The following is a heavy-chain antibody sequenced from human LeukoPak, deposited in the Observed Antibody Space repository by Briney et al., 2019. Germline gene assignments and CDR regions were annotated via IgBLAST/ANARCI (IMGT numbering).Heavy chain of an antibody. CDR3: ARTAEAYTSWWKV. D-gene: IGHD3-16*01. Sequence: GASVKVSCKASGYKFTHYYMHWVRQAPGQALEFMGWINPYSGFTNYAQKFKGRVTMTRDTSISTAYLEVRSLASEHTAVYYCARTAEAYTSWWKVWGQGTLVTVSS. J-gene: IGHJ4*02. CDR1: GYKFTHYY. V-gene: IGHV1-2*02. CDR2: INPYSGFT.